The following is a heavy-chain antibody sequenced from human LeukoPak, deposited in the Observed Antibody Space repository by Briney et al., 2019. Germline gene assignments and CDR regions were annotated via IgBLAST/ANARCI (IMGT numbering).Heavy chain of an antibody. J-gene: IGHJ4*02. CDR3: ARGHIVVVPAAIHY. CDR2: ISSSSSTI. Sequence: GGSLRLSCAGSGFTFSRYTFNWVRQAPGRGLEWVSYISSSSSTIYYADSVKGRFTISRDNAKNSLYLQMNSLRAEDTAVYYCARGHIVVVPAAIHYWGQGTLVTVSS. V-gene: IGHV3-48*01. CDR1: GFTFSRYT. D-gene: IGHD2-2*01.